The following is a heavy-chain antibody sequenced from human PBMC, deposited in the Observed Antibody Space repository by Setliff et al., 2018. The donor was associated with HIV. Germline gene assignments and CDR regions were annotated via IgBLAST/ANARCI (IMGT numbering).Heavy chain of an antibody. CDR3: AKDGWGYDYVGAYYFDY. Sequence: LSLTCAASGFTFDDYGMHWVRQAPGKGLEWVSLISWDGDMTYYADSVKGRFTISRDNSKNSLYLQMNSLTTEDTGLYYCAKDGWGYDYVGAYYFDYWGQGTPVTVSS. J-gene: IGHJ4*02. D-gene: IGHD5-12*01. V-gene: IGHV3-43*01. CDR2: ISWDGDMT. CDR1: GFTFDDYG.